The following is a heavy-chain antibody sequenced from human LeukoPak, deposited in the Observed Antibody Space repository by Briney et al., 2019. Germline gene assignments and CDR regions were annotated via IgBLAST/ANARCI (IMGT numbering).Heavy chain of an antibody. D-gene: IGHD1-26*01. CDR3: ARDTDGSLDH. J-gene: IGHJ4*02. CDR1: GFTFSNSW. CDR2: IKQDASTK. Sequence: GGSLRLSCAASGFTFSNSWMAWVRQAPGKGREWVANIKQDASTKHYADSLKGRFTISRDNPKNSLYLQMNSLRADDTAVYCCARDTDGSLDHCGQGALVTVSS. V-gene: IGHV3-7*01.